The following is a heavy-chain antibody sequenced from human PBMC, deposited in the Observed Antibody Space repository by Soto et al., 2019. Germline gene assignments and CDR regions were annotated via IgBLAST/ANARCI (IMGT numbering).Heavy chain of an antibody. D-gene: IGHD3-22*01. V-gene: IGHV1-69*06. CDR1: GGTFNRHG. J-gene: IGHJ6*02. Sequence: SVKVSCKASGGTFNRHGISWVRQAPGQGLEWMGGTIPVFGTPKYAQEFQGRVTVSVDKSTSTAYMELSSLRSEDTAVYYCARGLSDGFITYVDFYVMDVWGQGTAVTVSS. CDR2: TIPVFGTP. CDR3: ARGLSDGFITYVDFYVMDV.